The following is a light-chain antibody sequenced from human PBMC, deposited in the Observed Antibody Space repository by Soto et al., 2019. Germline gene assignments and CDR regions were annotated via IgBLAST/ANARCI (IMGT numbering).Light chain of an antibody. CDR2: GNS. V-gene: IGLV1-40*01. CDR3: QSYDSSLSGYV. Sequence: QSVLAQPPSVSGAPGQRVTISCTGCSSNIGAGYDVHWYQQLPGTAPKLLIYGNSNRPSGVPDRFSGSKSGTSASLAITGLQAEDEADYYCQSYDSSLSGYVFGTGTKVTAL. J-gene: IGLJ1*01. CDR1: SSNIGAGYD.